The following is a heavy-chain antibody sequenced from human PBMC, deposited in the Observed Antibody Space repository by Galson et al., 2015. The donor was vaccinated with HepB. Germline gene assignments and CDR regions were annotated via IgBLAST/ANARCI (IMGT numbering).Heavy chain of an antibody. V-gene: IGHV1-69*13. J-gene: IGHJ5*02. CDR2: IIPIFGTA. D-gene: IGHD2-15*01. CDR1: GGTFSSYA. Sequence: SVKVSCKASGGTFSSYAISWVRQAPGQGLEWMGGIIPIFGTANYAQKFQGRVTITADESTSTAYMELSSLRSEDTAVYYCARGTGGYCSGGSCPNWFDPWGQGTLVTVS. CDR3: ARGTGGYCSGGSCPNWFDP.